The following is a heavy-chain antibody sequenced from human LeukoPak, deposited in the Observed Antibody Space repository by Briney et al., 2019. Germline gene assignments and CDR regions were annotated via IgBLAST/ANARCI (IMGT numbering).Heavy chain of an antibody. D-gene: IGHD4-17*01. CDR1: GFTLSKVW. CDR3: TTVDYGDLTPAASSDY. V-gene: IGHV3-15*01. Sequence: GGSLRLSCAASGFTLSKVWMSWVRQAPGKGLEWVGRIKTKTDGGTTEYAAPVRGRFTISRDDSEDTLYLQMNSLKTEDTAVYYCTTVDYGDLTPAASSDYWGQGTLVTVSS. J-gene: IGHJ4*02. CDR2: IKTKTDGGTT.